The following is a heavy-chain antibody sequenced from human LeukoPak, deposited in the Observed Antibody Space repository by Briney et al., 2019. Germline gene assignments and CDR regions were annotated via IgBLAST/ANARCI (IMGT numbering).Heavy chain of an antibody. CDR2: INPNSGGT. CDR1: GYTFTGYY. Sequence: ASVKVSCKASGYTFTGYYMHWVRQAPGQGLEWMGWINPNSGGTNYAQKFQGRVAMTRDTSISTAYMELSRLRSDDTAVYYCARVYSGYDQGFDYWGQGTLVTVSS. D-gene: IGHD5-12*01. J-gene: IGHJ4*02. CDR3: ARVYSGYDQGFDY. V-gene: IGHV1-2*02.